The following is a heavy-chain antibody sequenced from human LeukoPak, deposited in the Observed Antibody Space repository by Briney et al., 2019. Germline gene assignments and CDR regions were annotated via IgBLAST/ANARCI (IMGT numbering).Heavy chain of an antibody. CDR1: GFTFSSYS. V-gene: IGHV3-48*02. J-gene: IGHJ3*02. Sequence: GGSLRLSCAASGFTFSSYSMNWVRQAPGKVLEWVSYISSRSRTIYYADSVKGRFTISRDNAKNSLYLQVNSLRDEDTAVYSCARAQTMFWEFDGFDIWGRGTKVTVSS. D-gene: IGHD3-10*02. CDR2: ISSRSRTI. CDR3: ARAQTMFWEFDGFDI.